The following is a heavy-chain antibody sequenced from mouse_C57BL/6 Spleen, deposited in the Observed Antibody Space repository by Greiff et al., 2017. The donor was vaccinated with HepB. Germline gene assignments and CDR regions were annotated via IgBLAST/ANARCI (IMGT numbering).Heavy chain of an antibody. CDR3: AKLGLRYFDV. CDR2: ISSGSSTI. Sequence: EVQWVESGGGLVKPGGSLKLSCAASGFTFSDYGMHWVRQAPEKGLEWVAYISSGSSTIYYADTVKGRFTISRDNAKTTLFLQMTSLRSEDTAMYYCAKLGLRYFDVWGTGTTVTVSS. V-gene: IGHV5-17*01. J-gene: IGHJ1*03. D-gene: IGHD4-1*01. CDR1: GFTFSDYG.